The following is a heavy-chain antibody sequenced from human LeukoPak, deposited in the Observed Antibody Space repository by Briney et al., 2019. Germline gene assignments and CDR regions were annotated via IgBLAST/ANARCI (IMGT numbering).Heavy chain of an antibody. Sequence: PGGSLRLSCAASGFTFSNAWMSWFRQAPGKGLEWVGRIKSKTDGGTTDYAAPVKGRFTISRDDSKNTLYLQMNSLKTEDTAVYYCTLLVYYYYYMDVWGKGTTVTVSS. D-gene: IGHD2-15*01. CDR2: IKSKTDGGTT. J-gene: IGHJ6*03. CDR3: TLLVYYYYYMDV. CDR1: GFTFSNAW. V-gene: IGHV3-15*01.